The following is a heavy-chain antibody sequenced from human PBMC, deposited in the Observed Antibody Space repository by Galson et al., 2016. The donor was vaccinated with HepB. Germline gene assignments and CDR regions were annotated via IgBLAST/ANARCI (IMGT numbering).Heavy chain of an antibody. J-gene: IGHJ5*02. V-gene: IGHV4-31*03. Sequence: TLSLTCTVSGGSISSGGYYWSWIRQHPGKGLEWIGYIYYSGSTYYNPSLKSRVTISVDTSKNQFSLKLSSVTAADTAVYYCARSLLGYCSSTRCHGAWFDPWGQGTLVTVSS. D-gene: IGHD2-2*01. CDR2: IYYSGST. CDR1: GGSISSGGYY. CDR3: ARSLLGYCSSTRCHGAWFDP.